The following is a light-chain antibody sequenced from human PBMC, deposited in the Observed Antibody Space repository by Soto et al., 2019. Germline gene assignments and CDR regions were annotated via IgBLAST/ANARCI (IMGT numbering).Light chain of an antibody. CDR3: QQYNSYSRT. Sequence: DIQMTLPPSTLSASVGDRVTITGRAGQSISSWLVWYQQKPGKAPKLLIYKASSLESGVPSRFSGSGSGTEFTLTVSSLQPDDFASYYCQQYNSYSRTFGQGTKVDIK. CDR1: QSISSW. V-gene: IGKV1-5*03. CDR2: KAS. J-gene: IGKJ1*01.